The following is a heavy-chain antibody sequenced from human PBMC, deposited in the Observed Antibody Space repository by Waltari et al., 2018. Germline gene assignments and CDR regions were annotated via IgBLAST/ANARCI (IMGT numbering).Heavy chain of an antibody. CDR3: ARSKYGELDY. CDR1: GYTFDIYD. CDR2: MNPQSGNT. D-gene: IGHD3-10*01. Sequence: QVQLVQSGAEVKRPGASVKVSCQASGYTFDIYDIIWVRQATGQGLEWMGWMNPQSGNTGYAQNFQGRVTLSRNTAMTTAYMELSSLRPEDTAVYYCARSKYGELDYWGQGTRVIVSS. V-gene: IGHV1-8*03. J-gene: IGHJ4*02.